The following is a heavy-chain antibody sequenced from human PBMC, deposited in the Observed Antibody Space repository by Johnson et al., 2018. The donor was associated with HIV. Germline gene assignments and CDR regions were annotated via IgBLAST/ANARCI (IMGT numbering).Heavy chain of an antibody. CDR2: ISYDGST. CDR1: GFTFSSYA. J-gene: IGHJ3*02. Sequence: QVQLVESGGGVVQPGRYLRLSCAASGFTFSSYAMHWVRQAPGKGLEWVAVISYDGSTYYADSVKGRFTFSRDNSKNTLYLQMNSLRAEDTAVYYCAKGDYGDYEGSDAFDIWGQGTTVTVSS. D-gene: IGHD4-17*01. V-gene: IGHV3-30-3*01. CDR3: AKGDYGDYEGSDAFDI.